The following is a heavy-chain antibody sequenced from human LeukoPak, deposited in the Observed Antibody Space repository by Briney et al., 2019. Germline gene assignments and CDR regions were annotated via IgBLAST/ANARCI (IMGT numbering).Heavy chain of an antibody. Sequence: SVKVSCKASGGTFSSYAISWVRQAPGQGLEWMGGIIPIFGTANYAQKFQGGVTITTDESTSTAYMELSSLRSEDTAVYYCALGFWSGYHYYYYMDVWGKGTTVTVSS. D-gene: IGHD3-3*01. CDR1: GGTFSSYA. V-gene: IGHV1-69*05. CDR3: ALGFWSGYHYYYYMDV. J-gene: IGHJ6*03. CDR2: IIPIFGTA.